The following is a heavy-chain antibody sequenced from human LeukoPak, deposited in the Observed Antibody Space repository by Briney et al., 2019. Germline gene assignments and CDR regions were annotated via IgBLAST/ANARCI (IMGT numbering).Heavy chain of an antibody. Sequence: SETLSLTCTVSGGSISSGSYYWSWIRQPAGKGLEWIGRIYTSGRNIYNPSLKSRVTISVDTSKDQFSLKLNSVTAADTAMYYCARGYWFYFDYWGQGTLVTVSS. J-gene: IGHJ4*02. D-gene: IGHD2-8*02. CDR3: ARGYWFYFDY. CDR1: GGSISSGSYY. V-gene: IGHV4-61*02. CDR2: IYTSGRN.